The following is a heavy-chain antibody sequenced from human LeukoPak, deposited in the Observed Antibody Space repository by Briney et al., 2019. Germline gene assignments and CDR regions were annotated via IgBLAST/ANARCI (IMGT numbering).Heavy chain of an antibody. D-gene: IGHD3-10*01. CDR3: ARFRSYYSYNMDV. J-gene: IGHJ6*03. CDR2: IIPIFGTA. CDR1: GGTFSSYA. V-gene: IGHV1-69*06. Sequence: GASVKVSCKASGGTFSSYAISWVRQAPGQGLEWMGGIIPIFGTANYAQKFQGRVTITADKSTSTAYMELSSLRSEDTAVYYCARFRSYYSYNMDVWGKGTTVTGSS.